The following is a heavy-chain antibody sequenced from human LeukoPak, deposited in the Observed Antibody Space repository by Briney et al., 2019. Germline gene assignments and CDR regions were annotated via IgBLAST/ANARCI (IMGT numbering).Heavy chain of an antibody. Sequence: GGSLRLSCAASGFTFSSYAMNWVRQAPGKGLEWVAFISNDGTNKYYADSVKGRFTISRDNSKNTLYLQMNSLRAEDTAVYYCARTHPQYYYDSSGYYYATPYFDYWGQGTLVTVSS. V-gene: IGHV3-30*04. D-gene: IGHD3-22*01. CDR3: ARTHPQYYYDSSGYYYATPYFDY. CDR2: ISNDGTNK. CDR1: GFTFSSYA. J-gene: IGHJ4*02.